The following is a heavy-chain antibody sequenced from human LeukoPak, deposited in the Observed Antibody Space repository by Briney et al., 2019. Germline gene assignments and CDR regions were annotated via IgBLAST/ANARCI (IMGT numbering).Heavy chain of an antibody. D-gene: IGHD3-22*01. Sequence: GGSLRLSCAASGFTFSNYWMHWVRQAPGKGRVWVSRIKSDGSTNYADSVKGRFTISRDNAKNTLSLQMNSLRPEDTGVYYCARTPSEIGGYYPEYIRHWGQGTLVTVSS. CDR1: GFTFSNYW. J-gene: IGHJ1*01. CDR2: IKSDGST. V-gene: IGHV3-74*01. CDR3: ARTPSEIGGYYPEYIRH.